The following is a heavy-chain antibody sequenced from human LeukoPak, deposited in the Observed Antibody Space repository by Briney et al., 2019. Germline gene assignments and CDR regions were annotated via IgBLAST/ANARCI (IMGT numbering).Heavy chain of an antibody. V-gene: IGHV1-8*01. Sequence: ASVKVSCKASGYTFTSYDINWVRQATGQGLEWMGWMNPNSGNTGYAQKFQGRVTMTRNTSISTAYMELSSLRSEDTAVYYCARPIAAAGRNNYYYYMDVWGKGTTVTISS. CDR3: ARPIAAAGRNNYYYYMDV. J-gene: IGHJ6*03. D-gene: IGHD6-13*01. CDR2: MNPNSGNT. CDR1: GYTFTSYD.